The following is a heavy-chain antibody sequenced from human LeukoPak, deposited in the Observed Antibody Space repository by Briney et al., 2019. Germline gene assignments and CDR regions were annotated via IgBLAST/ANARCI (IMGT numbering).Heavy chain of an antibody. J-gene: IGHJ4*02. CDR3: TTGNWGPY. CDR1: GFTFSDAW. CDR2: IKRKTDGGTI. V-gene: IGHV3-15*07. D-gene: IGHD7-27*01. Sequence: GGSLRLSCAASGFTFSDAWMNWVRQAPGKVLEWVGRIKRKTDGGTIDYAAPVKGRFTISRDDSKNTLYLQMNSLKTEDTAVYYCTTGNWGPYWGQGTLVTVSS.